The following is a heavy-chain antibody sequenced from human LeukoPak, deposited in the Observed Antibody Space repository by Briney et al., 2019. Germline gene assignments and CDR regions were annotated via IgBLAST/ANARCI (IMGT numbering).Heavy chain of an antibody. V-gene: IGHV4-31*03. CDR1: GGSISSGGYY. CDR2: IYYSGST. Sequence: SETLSLTCTVSGGSISSGGYYWSWIRQHPGKGLEWIGYIYYSGSTYYNPSLKSRVTISVDTSKNQFSLKLSSVTAADTAVYYCARDLRGYSCGYYIYYGMDVWGQGTTVTVSS. D-gene: IGHD3-22*01. CDR3: ARDLRGYSCGYYIYYGMDV. J-gene: IGHJ6*02.